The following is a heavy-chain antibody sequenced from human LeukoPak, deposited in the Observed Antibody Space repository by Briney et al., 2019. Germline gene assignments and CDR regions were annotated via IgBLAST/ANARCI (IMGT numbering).Heavy chain of an antibody. Sequence: GASVKVSCKASGGTFSSYAISWVRQAPGQGLEWMGRIIPIFGIANYAQKFQGRVTITADKSTSTAYTELSSLRSEDPAVYYCASSIVVVPAAMKGNWFDPWGQGTLVTVSS. D-gene: IGHD2-2*01. CDR1: GGTFSSYA. J-gene: IGHJ5*02. V-gene: IGHV1-69*04. CDR3: ASSIVVVPAAMKGNWFDP. CDR2: IIPIFGIA.